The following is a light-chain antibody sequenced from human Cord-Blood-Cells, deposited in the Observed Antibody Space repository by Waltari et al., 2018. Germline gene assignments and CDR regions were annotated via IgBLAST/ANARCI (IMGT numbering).Light chain of an antibody. CDR3: QQSYSTPYT. V-gene: IGKV1-39*01. Sequence: DIQMTQYPSSLSASVGDRVTITCRANQSISSYLNWYQQKPGKAPKLLIYASSSLQSWVPSRFSCRGSGTDFTLTISSLQPEDFATYYCQQSYSTPYTFGQGTKLEIK. CDR2: ASS. J-gene: IGKJ2*01. CDR1: QSISSY.